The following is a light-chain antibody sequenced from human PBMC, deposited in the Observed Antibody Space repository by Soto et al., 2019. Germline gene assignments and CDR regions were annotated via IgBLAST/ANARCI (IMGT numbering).Light chain of an antibody. CDR1: SSDVGNYNF. Sequence: QSALTQPASVSGSPGQSITISCTGTSSDVGNYNFVSWYQHHAGTAPKPIIYQVTNRPSGVSDRFSGSKSGDTASLTISGLQAEDEADYYCTSYTAFSTDILFGGGTKLTVL. CDR2: QVT. CDR3: TSYTAFSTDIL. J-gene: IGLJ2*01. V-gene: IGLV2-14*01.